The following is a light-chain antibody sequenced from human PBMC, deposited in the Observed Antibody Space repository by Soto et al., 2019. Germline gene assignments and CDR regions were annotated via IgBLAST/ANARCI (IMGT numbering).Light chain of an antibody. CDR1: QSVSNDF. Sequence: EIVLTQSPGILSLSPGQRVTLSCRASQSVSNDFLAWYQQKPGQAPRLLIYGASTMATDVPDRFSGSGSGADFTLTISRLEPEDFAVYYCQQYGSSHPRTFGQGTKVEMK. J-gene: IGKJ1*01. CDR3: QQYGSSHPRT. CDR2: GAS. V-gene: IGKV3-20*01.